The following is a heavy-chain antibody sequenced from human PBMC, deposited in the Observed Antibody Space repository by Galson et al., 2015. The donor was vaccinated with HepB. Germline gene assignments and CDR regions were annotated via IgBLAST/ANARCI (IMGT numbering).Heavy chain of an antibody. CDR3: ARGVPAAMVYYYYGMDV. V-gene: IGHV3-33*01. D-gene: IGHD2-2*01. CDR2: IWYDGSNK. Sequence: SLRLSCAASGFTFSSYGMHWVRQAPGKGLEWVAVIWYDGSNKYYADSVKGRFTISRDNSKNTLYLQMNSLRAEDTAVYYCARGVPAAMVYYYYGMDVWGQGTTVTVSS. J-gene: IGHJ6*02. CDR1: GFTFSSYG.